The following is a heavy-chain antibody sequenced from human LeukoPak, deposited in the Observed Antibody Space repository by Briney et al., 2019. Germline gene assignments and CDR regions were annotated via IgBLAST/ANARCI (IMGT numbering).Heavy chain of an antibody. Sequence: ASVKVSGKASGYTFTSYDINWVRQATGQGLEWMGWMSPDSGNTGYAQKFQGRVTMTRNTSISTAYMELSSLTSDDTAVYYCARYAYGSGSHYQKPFDYWGQGTLVTVSS. V-gene: IGHV1-8*01. CDR1: GYTFTSYD. CDR2: MSPDSGNT. CDR3: ARYAYGSGSHYQKPFDY. J-gene: IGHJ4*01. D-gene: IGHD3-10*01.